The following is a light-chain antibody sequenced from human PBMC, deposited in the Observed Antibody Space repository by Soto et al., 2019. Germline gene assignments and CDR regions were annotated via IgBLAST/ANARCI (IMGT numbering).Light chain of an antibody. J-gene: IGLJ2*01. CDR3: QSYDSSLSVVV. V-gene: IGLV1-40*01. CDR1: SSNIGAGYD. Sequence: QSVLTQPPSVSGAPGQRVTISCTGSSSNIGAGYDVHWYQQLPGTAPKLLIYGNSNRPSGVPDRFSGSKSGTSASLAITGXXXXXXXXXYCQSYDSSLSVVVFGGGTKVTV. CDR2: GNS.